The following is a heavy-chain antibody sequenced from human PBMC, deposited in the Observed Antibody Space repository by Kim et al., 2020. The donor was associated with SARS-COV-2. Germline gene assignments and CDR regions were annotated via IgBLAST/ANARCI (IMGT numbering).Heavy chain of an antibody. Sequence: NKTYVDSVKDRLTISRDNAKSTLYLQMNNRRAEDKAVYYCARDRGADFDIWGQGTMVTVSS. J-gene: IGHJ3*02. CDR2: NK. V-gene: IGHV3-30*01. D-gene: IGHD3-16*01. CDR3: ARDRGADFDI.